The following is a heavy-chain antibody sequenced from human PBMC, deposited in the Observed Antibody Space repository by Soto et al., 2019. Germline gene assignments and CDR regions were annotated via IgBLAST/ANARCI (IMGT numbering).Heavy chain of an antibody. J-gene: IGHJ4*02. Sequence: PGGSLRLSCAASGFTFSIYSMNWVRQAPGKGLEWVSYIMPGSSHIFYADSVKGRFTISRDNAKNSLYLQMNSLRAEDTAVYYCARDAAVADYWGQGTLVTVSS. D-gene: IGHD6-19*01. V-gene: IGHV3-48*01. CDR3: ARDAAVADY. CDR1: GFTFSIYS. CDR2: IMPGSSHI.